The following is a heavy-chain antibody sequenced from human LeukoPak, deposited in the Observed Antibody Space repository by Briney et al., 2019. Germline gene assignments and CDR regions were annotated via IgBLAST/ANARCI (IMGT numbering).Heavy chain of an antibody. V-gene: IGHV1-8*01. D-gene: IGHD7-27*01. CDR3: VRTPPNWGFDY. J-gene: IGHJ4*02. CDR1: GYTFTTHD. CDR2: MSPNSGDT. Sequence: ASVRVSCKASGYTFTTHDINWVRQATGQGLEWLGWMSPNSGDTGYAQKFQGRVTMTSDSSISTAYMELSSLRSEDTAIYYCVRTPPNWGFDYWGQGTLVTVSS.